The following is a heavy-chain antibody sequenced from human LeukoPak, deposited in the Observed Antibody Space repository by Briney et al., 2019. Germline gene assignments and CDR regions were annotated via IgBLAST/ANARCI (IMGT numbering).Heavy chain of an antibody. Sequence: GGSLRLSCAVSGFSFSSYAMSWVRQAPGRGLEWVSSIGAWVAGTSYADSVKGRFTISRDNSKKTLYLQMNSLRVEDTALYYCAKGKINHDGAFDFWGQGTMVTVSS. J-gene: IGHJ3*01. CDR1: GFSFSSYA. D-gene: IGHD3-16*01. CDR3: AKGKINHDGAFDF. V-gene: IGHV3-23*01. CDR2: IGAWVAGT.